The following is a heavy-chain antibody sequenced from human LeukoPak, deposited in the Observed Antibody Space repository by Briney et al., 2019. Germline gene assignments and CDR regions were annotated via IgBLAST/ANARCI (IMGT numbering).Heavy chain of an antibody. CDR2: IYYSGST. CDR1: GGSISSYY. Sequence: SDTLSLTCTVSGGSISSYYWSWIRQPPGKGLEWIGYIYYSGSTNYNPSLKSRVTISVDTSKNQFSLKLSSVTAADTAVYYCARLDSSSSYWGQGTLVTVSS. D-gene: IGHD6-13*01. V-gene: IGHV4-59*07. CDR3: ARLDSSSSY. J-gene: IGHJ4*02.